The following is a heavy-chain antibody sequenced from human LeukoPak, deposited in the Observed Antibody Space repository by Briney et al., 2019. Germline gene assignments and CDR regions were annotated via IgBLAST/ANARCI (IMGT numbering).Heavy chain of an antibody. Sequence: SETLSLTCAVYGGSFSGYYWRWIGQPPGKGLEWIGEINHSGSTNYNPSLKSRVTISVDTSKNQFSLKLSSVTAADTAVYYCARGRVNYDFWSGYYFYFDYWGQGTLVTVSS. CDR2: INHSGST. J-gene: IGHJ4*02. CDR3: ARGRVNYDFWSGYYFYFDY. CDR1: GGSFSGYY. D-gene: IGHD3-3*01. V-gene: IGHV4-34*01.